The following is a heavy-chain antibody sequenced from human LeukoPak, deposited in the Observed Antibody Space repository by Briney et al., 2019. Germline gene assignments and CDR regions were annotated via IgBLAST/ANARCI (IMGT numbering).Heavy chain of an antibody. V-gene: IGHV3-74*01. CDR3: ARASTTVPNLLDY. CDR2: IKGDGSGA. J-gene: IGHJ4*02. CDR1: GFTFSAYW. D-gene: IGHD4-17*01. Sequence: GGSLRLSCAASGFTFSAYWMHWVRQAPGKGLVWVSRIKGDGSGASYADSVKGRFTISRDNARHTLYLQMNSLRAEDTAVYYCARASTTVPNLLDYWGQGTLVTVSS.